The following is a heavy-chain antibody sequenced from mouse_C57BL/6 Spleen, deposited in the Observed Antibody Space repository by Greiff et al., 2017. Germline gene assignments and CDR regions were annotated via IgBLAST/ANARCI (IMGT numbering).Heavy chain of an antibody. CDR3: ARDGYDYDPLFAY. Sequence: VQLQQSGAELVKPGASVKLSCTASGFNIKDYSMPWVKQRTEQGLGWIGRIDPEDGEPKYAPKFQGKATITADTSSNTAYLQLSSLTSEDTAVYYGARDGYDYDPLFAYWGQGTLVTVSA. V-gene: IGHV14-2*01. CDR1: GFNIKDYS. CDR2: IDPEDGEP. J-gene: IGHJ3*01. D-gene: IGHD2-4*01.